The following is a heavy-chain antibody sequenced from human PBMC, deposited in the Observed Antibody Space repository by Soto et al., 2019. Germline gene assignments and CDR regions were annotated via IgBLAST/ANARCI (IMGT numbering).Heavy chain of an antibody. CDR1: GGTFSSYA. CDR3: ASGRYSSSSRRVDYYYYGMDV. D-gene: IGHD6-6*01. CDR2: IIPIFGTA. J-gene: IGHJ6*02. V-gene: IGHV1-69*13. Sequence: ASVKVFCKASGGTFSSYAISWVRQAPGQGLEWMGGIIPIFGTANYAQKFQGRVTITADESTSTAYMELSSLRSEDTAVYYCASGRYSSSSRRVDYYYYGMDVWGQGTTVTVSS.